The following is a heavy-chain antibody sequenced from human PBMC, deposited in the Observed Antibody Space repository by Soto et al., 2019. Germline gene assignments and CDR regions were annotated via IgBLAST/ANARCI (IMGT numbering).Heavy chain of an antibody. CDR2: IDPSDSYT. V-gene: IGHV5-10-1*01. CDR1: GYSFTSYW. CDR3: ARSGIVGATSHYYGMDV. D-gene: IGHD1-26*01. J-gene: IGHJ6*02. Sequence: PGESLKISCKGSGYSFTSYWISWVRQMPGKGLEWMGRIDPSDSYTNYSPSFQGHVTISADKSISTAYLQWSSLKASDTAMYYCARSGIVGATSHYYGMDVWGQGPTVTVSS.